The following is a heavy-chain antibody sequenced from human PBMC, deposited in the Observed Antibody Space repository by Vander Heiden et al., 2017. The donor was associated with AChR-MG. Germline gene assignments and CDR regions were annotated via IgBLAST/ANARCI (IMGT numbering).Heavy chain of an antibody. CDR3: AGNDLYYYDSSGPQKY. CDR1: GGPISSYY. J-gene: IGHJ4*02. D-gene: IGHD3-22*01. CDR2: IYYSGST. Sequence: QVQLQESGPGLVKPSETLSLTCTVPGGPISSYYWSWIRQPPGKGLEWIGYIYYSGSTNYNPSLKSRVTISVDTSKNQFSLKLSSVTAADTAVYYCAGNDLYYYDSSGPQKYWGQGTLVTVSS. V-gene: IGHV4-59*01.